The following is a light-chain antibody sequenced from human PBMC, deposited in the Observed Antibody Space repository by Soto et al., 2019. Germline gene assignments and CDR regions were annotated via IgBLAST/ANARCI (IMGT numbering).Light chain of an antibody. CDR3: SSYTSSINWV. CDR2: DVS. V-gene: IGLV2-14*03. J-gene: IGLJ3*02. Sequence: ALTQPASVSGSPGQSITISCTATSSDVGGYNYVSWYQHHPGKAPKLMIYDVSNRPSGVSNRFSGSKSGNTASLTISGLQAEDEADYYCSSYTSSINWVFGGGTQLTVL. CDR1: SSDVGGYNY.